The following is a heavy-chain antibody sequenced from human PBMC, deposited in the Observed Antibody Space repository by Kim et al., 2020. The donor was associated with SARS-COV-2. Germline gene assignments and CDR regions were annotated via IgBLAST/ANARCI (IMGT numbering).Heavy chain of an antibody. D-gene: IGHD6-19*01. CDR1: GFTFSNAW. Sequence: GGSLRLSCAASGFTFSNAWMSWVRQAPGKGLEWVGRIKSKTDGGTTDYAAPVKGRFTISRDDSKNTLYLQMNSLKTEDTAVYYCTTDRKLSEAAIAVAGTQVDFDYWGQGTLVTVSS. CDR2: IKSKTDGGTT. V-gene: IGHV3-15*01. J-gene: IGHJ4*02. CDR3: TTDRKLSEAAIAVAGTQVDFDY.